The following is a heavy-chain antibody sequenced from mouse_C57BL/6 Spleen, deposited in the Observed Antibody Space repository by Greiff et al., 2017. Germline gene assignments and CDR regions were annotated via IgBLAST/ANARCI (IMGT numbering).Heavy chain of an antibody. CDR1: GYSITSGYY. CDR2: ISYDGSN. V-gene: IGHV3-6*01. Sequence: VQLKQSGPGLVKPSQSLSLTCSVTGYSITSGYYWNWLRQFPGNKLEWMGYISYDGSNNYNPSLKNRISITRDPSKNQFFLKLNSVTTEDTATYYCAREGIYYDYDWFAYWGQGTLVTVSA. D-gene: IGHD2-4*01. J-gene: IGHJ3*01. CDR3: AREGIYYDYDWFAY.